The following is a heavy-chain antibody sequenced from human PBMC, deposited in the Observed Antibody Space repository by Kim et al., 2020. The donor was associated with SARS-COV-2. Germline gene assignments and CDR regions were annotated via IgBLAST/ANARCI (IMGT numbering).Heavy chain of an antibody. CDR2: GST. V-gene: IGHV4-59*09. D-gene: IGHD3-22*01. CDR3: ARGMIAINP. J-gene: IGHJ5*02. Sequence: GSTYYNPSRGGRVPISVDTSSNQFSLKLRSVTAADSAIYYCARGMIAINPWGQGTLVTVSS.